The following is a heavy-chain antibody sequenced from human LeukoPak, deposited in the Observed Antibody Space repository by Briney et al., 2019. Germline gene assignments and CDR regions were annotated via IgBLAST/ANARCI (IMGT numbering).Heavy chain of an antibody. CDR1: GDSISPYY. V-gene: IGHV4-59*01. D-gene: IGHD5-12*01. CDR2: ILYSGST. Sequence: PSETLSLTCSVSGDSISPYYWSWIRQSPEKGLEWIGYILYSGSTNYNPSLKSRITISIDPSKKQFSLNLTSVTAADTAVYYCARGVIVASHFDSWGQGTLVTVSS. J-gene: IGHJ4*02. CDR3: ARGVIVASHFDS.